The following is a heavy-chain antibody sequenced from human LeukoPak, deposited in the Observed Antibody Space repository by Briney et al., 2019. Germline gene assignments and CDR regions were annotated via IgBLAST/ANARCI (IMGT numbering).Heavy chain of an antibody. CDR1: GGTFSSYA. D-gene: IGHD3-22*01. V-gene: IGHV1-69*13. CDR3: ARDATLTGSYYYDSSGYGFDP. Sequence: SVKVSCKASGGTFSSYAISWVRQAPGQGLEWMGGIIPIFGTANYAQKFQGRVTITADESTSTAYMELSSLRSEDTAVYYCARDATLTGSYYYDSSGYGFDPWGQGTLVTVSS. CDR2: IIPIFGTA. J-gene: IGHJ5*02.